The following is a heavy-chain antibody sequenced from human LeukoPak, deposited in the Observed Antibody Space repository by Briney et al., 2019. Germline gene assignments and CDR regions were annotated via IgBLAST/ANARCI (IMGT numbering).Heavy chain of an antibody. CDR2: INSDGSNT. D-gene: IGHD1-26*01. J-gene: IGHJ4*02. V-gene: IGHV3-74*01. CDR1: GFTFSSYW. Sequence: GGSLRLSCAASGFTFSSYWMHWVRQAPGKGLVWVSRINSDGSNTSYADSVKGRITISRDNAKNTLYLQMNSLRAEDTAVYYCAKDLRPVGATNYWGQGTLVTVSS. CDR3: AKDLRPVGATNY.